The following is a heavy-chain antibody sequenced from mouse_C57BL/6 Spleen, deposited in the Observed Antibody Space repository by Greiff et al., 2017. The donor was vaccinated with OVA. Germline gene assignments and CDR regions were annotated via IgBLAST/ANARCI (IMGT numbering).Heavy chain of an antibody. V-gene: IGHV1-69*01. CDR2: IDPSDSYT. J-gene: IGHJ2*01. CDR1: GYTFTSYW. Sequence: QVQLQQPGAELVMPGASVKLSCKASGYTFTSYWMHWVKQRPGQGLEWIGEIDPSDSYTNYNQKFKGKSTLTVDKSSSTAYMQLSSLTSEDSAVYYCARKRQLRLQDYWGQGTTLTVSS. D-gene: IGHD3-2*02. CDR3: ARKRQLRLQDY.